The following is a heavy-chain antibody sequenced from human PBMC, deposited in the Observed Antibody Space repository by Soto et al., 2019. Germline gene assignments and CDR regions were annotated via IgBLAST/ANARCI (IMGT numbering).Heavy chain of an antibody. V-gene: IGHV3-30*04. CDR2: ISSDGKNK. Sequence: QVQVVESGGGVVQPGTSLRLSCKGSGITLSNYAMHWFRQGPGKGLEWVAVISSDGKNKYYADSVKGRFSISRDTSKNAMYLQVNSLRSEDTAVYYCAGGTPIISGTTGGYWGQGTLVTVSS. D-gene: IGHD1-20*01. CDR3: AGGTPIISGTTGGY. J-gene: IGHJ4*02. CDR1: GITLSNYA.